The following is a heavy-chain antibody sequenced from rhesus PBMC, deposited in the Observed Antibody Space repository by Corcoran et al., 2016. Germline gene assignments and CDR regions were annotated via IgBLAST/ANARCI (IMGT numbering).Heavy chain of an antibody. Sequence: QLQLQESGPGLVKPSETLSLTCAVSGGSISSGYYYWIWIRPPPGKGLEWIGYITYSGSTSYNPSLKSRVTSSRDTSKIQVSMKLSSVNAADTAVYYCASQPYSGSWNYFDYWGQGVLVTVSS. CDR3: ASQPYSGSWNYFDY. CDR2: ITYSGST. J-gene: IGHJ4*01. CDR1: GGSISSGYYY. D-gene: IGHD6-25*01. V-gene: IGHV4-122*02.